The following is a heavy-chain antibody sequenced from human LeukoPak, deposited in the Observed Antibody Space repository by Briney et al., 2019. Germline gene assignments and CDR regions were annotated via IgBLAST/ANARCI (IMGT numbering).Heavy chain of an antibody. CDR2: INPNSGGT. CDR3: ARVGAYSSSSGDY. V-gene: IGHV1-2*06. J-gene: IGHJ4*02. CDR1: GYTFTGYY. Sequence: GASVKVSCKASGYTFTGYYMHWVRQAPGQGLEWMGRINPNSGGTNYAQKFQGRGTMTRDTSISTAYMELSRLRSDDTAVYYCARVGAYSSSSGDYWGQGTLVTVSS. D-gene: IGHD6-6*01.